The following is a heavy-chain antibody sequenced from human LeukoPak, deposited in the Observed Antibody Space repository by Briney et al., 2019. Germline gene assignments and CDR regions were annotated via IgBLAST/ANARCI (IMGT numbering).Heavy chain of an antibody. V-gene: IGHV4-39*01. CDR3: ARALGIVDTVWFDP. J-gene: IGHJ5*02. CDR1: GGSISSSSYY. D-gene: IGHD5-12*01. Sequence: SETLPLTCTVSGGSISSSSYYWGWIRQPPGKGLEWIGSIYYSGGTYYNPSLQSRVTISVDTSKNQFSLKLISVSAADTAVYYCARALGIVDTVWFDPWGQGTLVTVSS. CDR2: IYYSGGT.